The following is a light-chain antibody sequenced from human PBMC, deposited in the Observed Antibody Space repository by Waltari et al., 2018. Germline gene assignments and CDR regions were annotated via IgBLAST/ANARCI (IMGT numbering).Light chain of an antibody. J-gene: IGLJ1*01. CDR2: DVT. CDR1: SSATGAFKS. Sequence: QSALTQPASVSGSPGQSITISCTGTSSATGAFKSVSWYQQHPGRAPKLLIYDVTNRPSGVSDRFSGSKSDDTASLTISGLQAADEADYYCTSYTTTSSYVFGTGTKVTVL. V-gene: IGLV2-14*03. CDR3: TSYTTTSSYV.